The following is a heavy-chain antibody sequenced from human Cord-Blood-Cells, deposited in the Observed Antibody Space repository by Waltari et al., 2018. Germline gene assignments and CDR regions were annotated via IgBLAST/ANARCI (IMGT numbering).Heavy chain of an antibody. CDR1: CFTFSSYW. Sequence: EVQLVESGGGLVQPGGSLRLSCAASCFTFSSYWMSWVRQAPGKGLEWVANIKQDGSEKYYVDSVKGRFTISRDNAKNSLYRQMNSLRAEDTAVYYCARLSSSWYDFDYWGQGTLVTVSS. CDR2: IKQDGSEK. D-gene: IGHD6-13*01. J-gene: IGHJ4*02. CDR3: ARLSSSWYDFDY. V-gene: IGHV3-7*01.